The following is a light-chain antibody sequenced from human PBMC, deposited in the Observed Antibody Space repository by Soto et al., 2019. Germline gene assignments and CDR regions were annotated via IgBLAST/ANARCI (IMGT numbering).Light chain of an antibody. J-gene: IGKJ5*01. CDR2: GAS. CDR1: PIVSRGY. V-gene: IGKV3D-20*01. CDR3: QRYHNWSSIT. Sequence: EIVVAQSPTTLSLSPVDIAALSCGASPIVSRGYLAWYQQNPGLAPRLVIYGASSRATGIPDRFSGSGSGTDFTLTISRLELEAYAVSSCQRYHNWSSITFGQGTRVEIK.